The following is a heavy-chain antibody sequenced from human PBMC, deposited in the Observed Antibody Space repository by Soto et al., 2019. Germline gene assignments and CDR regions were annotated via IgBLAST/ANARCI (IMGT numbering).Heavy chain of an antibody. D-gene: IGHD2-15*01. V-gene: IGHV3-33*01. J-gene: IGHJ6*02. CDR2: IWYDGSNK. Sequence: GGSLRLSCAASGFTFSRYGMHWVRQAPGKGLEWVAVIWYDGSNKYYADSVKGRFTISRDNSKNTLYLQMNSLRAEDTAVYYCARETSRNYCSGGSCYGPYYYYGMDVWGQGTTVTVSS. CDR1: GFTFSRYG. CDR3: ARETSRNYCSGGSCYGPYYYYGMDV.